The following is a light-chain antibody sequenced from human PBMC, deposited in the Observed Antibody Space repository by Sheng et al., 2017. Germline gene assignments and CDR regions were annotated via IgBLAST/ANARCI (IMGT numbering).Light chain of an antibody. Sequence: EIVLTQSPGTLSLSPGERATLSCRASQSIRNSYLAWYQQTPGQAPRLLIYGATNRATGTPDRFSGSGFGTDFTLTITSLEPEDYAVYYCQLYGTSPRTFGQGTKVEIK. CDR1: QSIRNSY. CDR3: QLYGTSPRT. J-gene: IGKJ1*01. V-gene: IGKV3-20*01. CDR2: GAT.